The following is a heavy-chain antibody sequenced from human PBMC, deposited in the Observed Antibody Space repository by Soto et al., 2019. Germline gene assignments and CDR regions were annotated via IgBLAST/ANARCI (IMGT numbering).Heavy chain of an antibody. CDR3: ARDLAVGLVDY. CDR1: GYTFTSYG. V-gene: IGHV1-18*01. Sequence: QVQLVQSGAEVKKPGASVKVSCKASGYTFTSYGISWVRQAPGQGLEWMGWISAYNGNTKYAQKLQGRVTMTTDTSTSRAYREVRSLRSDDTAVDYCARDLAVGLVDYWGQGTLVTVSS. CDR2: ISAYNGNT. J-gene: IGHJ4*02. D-gene: IGHD6-19*01.